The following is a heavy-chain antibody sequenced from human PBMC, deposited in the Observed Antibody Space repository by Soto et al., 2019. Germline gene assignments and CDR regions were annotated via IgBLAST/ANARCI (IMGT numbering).Heavy chain of an antibody. CDR3: ARAPVYKVPNDSYYYYGMDV. D-gene: IGHD1-20*01. J-gene: IGHJ6*01. V-gene: IGHV1-69*02. CDR1: GGTFSRYT. Sequence: SVKVSCKASGGTFSRYTISWVRQAPGQGLEWMGRIIPILGIANYAQKFQGRVTITADKSTSTAYMELSSLRSEDTAVYYCARAPVYKVPNDSYYYYGMDVWG. CDR2: IIPILGIA.